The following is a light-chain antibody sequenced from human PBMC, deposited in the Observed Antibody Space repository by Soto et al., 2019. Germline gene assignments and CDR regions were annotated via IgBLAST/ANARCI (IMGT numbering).Light chain of an antibody. J-gene: IGKJ2*01. CDR2: GSS. Sequence: EIVMSQSPATLSVSPRARATLSCSASQSVSSNLAWYQQRPGQAPRLLIYGSSTRPTGIPARCSGSGSGTEFTLNISSLQSEDCAVYYYQQYNNWHLTFGQGTELEI. CDR1: QSVSSN. CDR3: QQYNNWHLT. V-gene: IGKV3-15*01.